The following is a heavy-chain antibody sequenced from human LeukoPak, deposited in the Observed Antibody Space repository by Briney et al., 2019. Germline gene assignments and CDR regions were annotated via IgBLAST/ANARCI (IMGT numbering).Heavy chain of an antibody. J-gene: IGHJ5*02. Sequence: GGSLRLSCAASGFTFSSYEMNWVRQAPGKGLEWVSYISSSGSTIYYADSVKGRLTLSRDNAKNSLYLQMNSLRAEDTAVYYCARGTGYCLDPWGQGTLVTVSS. CDR3: ARGTGYCLDP. V-gene: IGHV3-48*03. CDR1: GFTFSSYE. D-gene: IGHD7-27*01. CDR2: ISSSGSTI.